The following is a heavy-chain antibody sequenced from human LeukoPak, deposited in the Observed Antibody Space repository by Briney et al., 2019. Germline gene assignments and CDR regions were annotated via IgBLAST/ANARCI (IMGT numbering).Heavy chain of an antibody. J-gene: IGHJ6*03. V-gene: IGHV1-18*01. CDR1: GYTFTSYG. CDR3: ARGMGSVGATHLAYYYYMDV. CDR2: ISAYNGNT. D-gene: IGHD1-26*01. Sequence: GASVKVSCKATGYTFTSYGISWVRQAPGQGLEWMGWISAYNGNTNYAQKLQGRVTMTTDTSTSTAYMELRSLRSDDTAVYYCARGMGSVGATHLAYYYYMDVWGKGTTVAVSS.